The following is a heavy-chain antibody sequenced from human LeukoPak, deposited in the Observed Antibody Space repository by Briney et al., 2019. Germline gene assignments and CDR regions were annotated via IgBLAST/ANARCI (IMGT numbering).Heavy chain of an antibody. D-gene: IGHD5-18*01. Sequence: ASVKVSCKASGYTFTGYYMHWVRQAPGQGLEWMGRINPNSGGTNYAQKFQGRVTMTRDTSISTAYMELSRLGSDDTAVYYCVRELAAMVTNYWGQGTLVTVSS. J-gene: IGHJ4*02. V-gene: IGHV1-2*06. CDR2: INPNSGGT. CDR3: VRELAAMVTNY. CDR1: GYTFTGYY.